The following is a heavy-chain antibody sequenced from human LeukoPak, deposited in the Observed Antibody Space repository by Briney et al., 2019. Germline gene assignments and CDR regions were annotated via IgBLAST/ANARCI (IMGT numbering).Heavy chain of an antibody. CDR3: AKGYCGGDCAGPFDY. Sequence: PGGSLRLSCAASGFTFSDYHMSWIRQAPGKGLEWVSYISSSGSTIYYADSVKGRFTISRDNAKNSLYLQMNSLRAEDTAVYYCAKGYCGGDCAGPFDYWGQGTLVTVSS. CDR1: GFTFSDYH. V-gene: IGHV3-11*04. CDR2: ISSSGSTI. D-gene: IGHD2-21*02. J-gene: IGHJ4*02.